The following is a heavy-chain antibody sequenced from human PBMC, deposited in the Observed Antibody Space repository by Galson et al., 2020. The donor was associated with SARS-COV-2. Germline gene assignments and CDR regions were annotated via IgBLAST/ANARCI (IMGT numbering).Heavy chain of an antibody. CDR3: ATEDKYYYDSSGYSTDY. CDR1: GFTLGNYS. CDR2: ISSSSRSI. V-gene: IGHV3-48*02. D-gene: IGHD3-22*01. Sequence: GGYLRLSCVASGFTLGNYSVSWLRQAPGKGQEWVSYISSSSRSIYYADSVKGRFTISRDNAKNSLYLQMNSLRDEDTAVYYCATEDKYYYDSSGYSTDYWGQGTLVTVSS. J-gene: IGHJ4*02.